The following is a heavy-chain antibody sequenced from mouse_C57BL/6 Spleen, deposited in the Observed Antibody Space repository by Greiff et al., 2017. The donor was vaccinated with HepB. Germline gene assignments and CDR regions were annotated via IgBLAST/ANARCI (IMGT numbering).Heavy chain of an antibody. J-gene: IGHJ2*01. CDR2: INPYNGGT. D-gene: IGHD2-4*01. CDR1: GYTFTDYY. CDR3: ARRGLPYYFDY. Sequence: EVQLQQSGPVLVKPGASVKMSCKASGYTFTDYYMNWVKQSPGKSLEWIGVINPYNGGTSYNQKFKGKATLTVDKSSSTAYMELNSLTSEDSAVYYCARRGLPYYFDYWGQGTTLTVSS. V-gene: IGHV1-19*01.